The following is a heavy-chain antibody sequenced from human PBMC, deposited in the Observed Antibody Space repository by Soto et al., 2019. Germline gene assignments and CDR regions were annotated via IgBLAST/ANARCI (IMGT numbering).Heavy chain of an antibody. J-gene: IGHJ4*02. CDR3: ARGDPFAV. Sequence: EVHLVETGGGLIQPGGSLRLSCAASGFTVNNTYMSWVRQPPGKGLEWVSIIYSGGDTYYADSVKGRFTISRDSSKNTVYIQMNNLRAEGTAVYYCARGDPFAVWGQGTLVTVSS. V-gene: IGHV3-53*02. CDR1: GFTVNNTY. CDR2: IYSGGDT.